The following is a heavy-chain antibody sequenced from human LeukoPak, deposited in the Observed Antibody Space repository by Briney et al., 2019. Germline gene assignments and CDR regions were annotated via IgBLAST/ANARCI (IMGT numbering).Heavy chain of an antibody. CDR1: GYSISSGYY. CDR3: ARGGDCGGDCYPRYYYYYYMDV. V-gene: IGHV4-38-2*02. CDR2: IYHSGST. D-gene: IGHD2-21*02. Sequence: SETLSLTCTVSGYSISSGYYWGWIRQPPGKGLEWIGSIYHSGSTYYNPSLKSRVTISVDTSKNQFSLKLSSVTAADTAVYYCARGGDCGGDCYPRYYYYYYMDVWGKETTVTVSS. J-gene: IGHJ6*03.